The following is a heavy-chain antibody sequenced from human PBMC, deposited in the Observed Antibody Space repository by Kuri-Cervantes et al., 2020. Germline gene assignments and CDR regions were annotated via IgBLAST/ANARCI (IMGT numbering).Heavy chain of an antibody. CDR1: GGSISSGGYS. CDR3: ARDVLGYCSGGSCYGTEYFQH. D-gene: IGHD2-15*01. V-gene: IGHV4-30-2*01. Sequence: SETLSLTCAVSGGSISSGGYSWSWIRQPPGKGLEWIGYIYHSGSTYYNPSLKSRVTISVDRSKNQFSLKLSSVTAADTAVYYCARDVLGYCSGGSCYGTEYFQHWGQGTRVTVSS. CDR2: IYHSGST. J-gene: IGHJ1*01.